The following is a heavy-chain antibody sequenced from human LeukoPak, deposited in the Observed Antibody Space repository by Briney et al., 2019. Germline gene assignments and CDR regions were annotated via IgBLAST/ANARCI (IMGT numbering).Heavy chain of an antibody. CDR1: GGSISRDNYY. CDR2: IYTGGST. D-gene: IGHD3-10*01. J-gene: IGHJ4*02. CDR3: ASIRRREFLPGSN. Sequence: SETLFLTCTVSGGSISRDNYYWNWIRQPAGKGLEWIGRIYTGGSTNYNPSLKSRVTISADTSKNEFSLRLTSVTAADTAVYYCASIRRREFLPGSNWGQGALSTVSS. V-gene: IGHV4-61*02.